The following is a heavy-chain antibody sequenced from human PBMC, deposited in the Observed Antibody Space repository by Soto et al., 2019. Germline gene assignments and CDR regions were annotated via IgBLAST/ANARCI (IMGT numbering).Heavy chain of an antibody. J-gene: IGHJ5*01. D-gene: IGHD3-22*01. Sequence: QVQLVESGGGVVQPGWSLRLSCAASGFTFSSYAMHWIRQAPGKGLEWVAIISFDGSNEYYADSVKGRFTISRDNSKNTLYLQVRSLRAEDTAVYYCAKTYYYDRSGYYQSWFDSWGQGTLVTVSS. CDR2: ISFDGSNE. CDR3: AKTYYYDRSGYYQSWFDS. V-gene: IGHV3-30-3*02. CDR1: GFTFSSYA.